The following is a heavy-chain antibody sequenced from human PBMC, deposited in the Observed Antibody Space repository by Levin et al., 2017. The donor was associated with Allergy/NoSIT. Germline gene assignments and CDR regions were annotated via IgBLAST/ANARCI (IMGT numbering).Heavy chain of an antibody. CDR1: GGSIGSSSYY. D-gene: IGHD6-13*01. CDR3: MRRFAASSSWDFDY. Sequence: SETLSLTCTVSGGSIGSSSYYWGWIRQPPGTGLEWIASIYYSGTTYYNPSLKSRVTISVDTSKNQISLKLTSVTAADTAVYYCMRRFAASSSWDFDYWVQGTLVTVSS. J-gene: IGHJ4*02. V-gene: IGHV4-39*01. CDR2: IYYSGTT.